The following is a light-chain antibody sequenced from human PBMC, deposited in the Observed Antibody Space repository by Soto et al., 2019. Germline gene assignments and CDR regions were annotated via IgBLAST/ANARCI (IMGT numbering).Light chain of an antibody. CDR3: QPSYSTPPT. V-gene: IGKV1-39*01. Sequence: DIKMTQSPSSLSASVGDRVSITCRASQYISNYLNWYQQKSGTAPKLLIHTASTLQSGVPSRFSGRGSGPDFTLTISSVQPDDFAIYFCQPSYSTPPTFGQGTTLEIK. CDR2: TAS. J-gene: IGKJ2*01. CDR1: QYISNY.